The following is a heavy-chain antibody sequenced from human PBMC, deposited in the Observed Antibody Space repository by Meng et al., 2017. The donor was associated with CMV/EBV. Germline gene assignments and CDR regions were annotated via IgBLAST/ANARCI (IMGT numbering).Heavy chain of an antibody. CDR2: ISAYNGNT. D-gene: IGHD3-10*01. J-gene: IGHJ5*02. CDR1: GYTFTSYG. CDR3: ARNYYGSGSWFDP. V-gene: IGHV1-18*01. Sequence: QVGQSGAEVEKPWAPVECSGQACGYTFTSYGISWVRQATGQGLEWMGWISAYNGNTDYAQKLQGRVTMTTDTSTSTAYMELRSLRSDNTAVYYCARNYYGSGSWFDPWGQGTLVTVSS.